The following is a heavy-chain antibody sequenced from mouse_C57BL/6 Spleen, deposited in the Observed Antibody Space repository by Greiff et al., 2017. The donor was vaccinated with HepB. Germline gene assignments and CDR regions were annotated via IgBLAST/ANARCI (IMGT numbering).Heavy chain of an antibody. J-gene: IGHJ3*01. V-gene: IGHV1-50*01. D-gene: IGHD1-1*01. CDR2: IDPSDSYT. CDR1: GYTFTSYW. CDR3: ASPYYYGSSHFAY. Sequence: QVQLQQPGAELVKPGASVKLSCKASGYTFTSYWMQWVKQRPGQGLEWIGEIDPSDSYTNYNQKFKGKATLTVDTSSSTAYMQLSSLTSEDSAVYYCASPYYYGSSHFAYWGQGTLVTVSA.